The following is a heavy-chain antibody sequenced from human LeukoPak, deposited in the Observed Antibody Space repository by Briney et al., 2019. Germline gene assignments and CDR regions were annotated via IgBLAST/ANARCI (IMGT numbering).Heavy chain of an antibody. CDR1: GFTLTYAW. J-gene: IGHJ4*02. Sequence: PGGSLRLSCAVSGFTLTYAWMNWVRQAPGKGLEWVSVIYSGGTTYYADSVKGRFTISRHIPRNTLYLQMNSLRAEDTAVYYCARGAGDDTSGSRMKGAFDYWGQGTLVTVSS. D-gene: IGHD3-22*01. CDR3: ARGAGDDTSGSRMKGAFDY. V-gene: IGHV3-53*04. CDR2: IYSGGTT.